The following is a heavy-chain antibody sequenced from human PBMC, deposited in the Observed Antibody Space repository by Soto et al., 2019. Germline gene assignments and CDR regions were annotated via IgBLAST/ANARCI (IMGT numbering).Heavy chain of an antibody. CDR3: GGTHMGSLGWDYGVDV. CDR2: INPDGDST. D-gene: IGHD3-16*01. J-gene: IGHJ6*02. CDR1: GDSFSRYF. V-gene: IGHV1-46*01. Sequence: ASVKVSCKASGDSFSRYFFHWVRQAPGQGLEWMGIINPDGDSTRYAQKFQARVTLTMDSSTGTVDMELSSLRSEDTAVYYCGGTHMGSLGWDYGVDVRGQGTAVTVSS.